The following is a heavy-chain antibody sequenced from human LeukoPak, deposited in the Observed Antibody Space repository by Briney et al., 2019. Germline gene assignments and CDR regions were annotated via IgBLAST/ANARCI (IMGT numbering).Heavy chain of an antibody. V-gene: IGHV4-39*01. Sequence: PSETLSLTGTVSGGSSSSSSYYWGWIRQPPGKGLEWIGSIYYSGSTYYNPSLKSRVTISVDTSKNQFSLKPSSVTAADTAVYYCATKRSWGRAFDYWGQGTLVTVSS. CDR1: GGSSSSSSYY. CDR3: ATKRSWGRAFDY. D-gene: IGHD3-16*01. CDR2: IYYSGST. J-gene: IGHJ4*02.